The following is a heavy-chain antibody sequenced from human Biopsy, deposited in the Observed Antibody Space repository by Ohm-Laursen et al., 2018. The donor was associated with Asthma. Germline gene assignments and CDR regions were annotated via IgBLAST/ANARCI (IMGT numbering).Heavy chain of an antibody. J-gene: IGHJ4*02. D-gene: IGHD4-17*01. CDR3: ATFPYGDYLPLDY. Sequence: SLRLSCSASGFTFSSYAMSWVRQAPGKGLEWVSAIRGSGGSTYYADSVKGRFTISRDNSKNTLYLQMNSLRAEDTAVYYCATFPYGDYLPLDYWGQGTLVTVSS. CDR2: IRGSGGST. V-gene: IGHV3-23*01. CDR1: GFTFSSYA.